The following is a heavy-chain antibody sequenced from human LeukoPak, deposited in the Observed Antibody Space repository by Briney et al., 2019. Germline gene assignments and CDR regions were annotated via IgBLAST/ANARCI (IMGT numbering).Heavy chain of an antibody. CDR1: GYTFTSYY. J-gene: IGHJ4*02. D-gene: IGHD3-3*01. CDR2: INPSGGST. CDR3: ARGTANFWSGYSSHFDY. V-gene: IGHV1-46*01. Sequence: ASVKVSCKASGYTFTSYYMHWVRQAPGQGLEWMGIINPSGGSTSYAQKFQGRVTMTRDTSTSKVYMEVSSLRSEDTAVYYCARGTANFWSGYSSHFDYWGQGTLVTVSS.